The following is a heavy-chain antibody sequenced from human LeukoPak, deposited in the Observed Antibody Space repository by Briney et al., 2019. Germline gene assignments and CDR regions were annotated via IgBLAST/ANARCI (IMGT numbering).Heavy chain of an antibody. V-gene: IGHV3-23*01. CDR3: AKPSEGAVVISHPSYYFDY. Sequence: GGSLRLSCAASGFTFSSYAMSWVRQARGKGLEWVAAISGSGGSTYYADSVKGRFTISRDNSKNTLYLQMNSLRAEDTAVYYCAKPSEGAVVISHPSYYFDYWGQGTLVTVSS. J-gene: IGHJ4*02. D-gene: IGHD3-22*01. CDR1: GFTFSSYA. CDR2: ISGSGGST.